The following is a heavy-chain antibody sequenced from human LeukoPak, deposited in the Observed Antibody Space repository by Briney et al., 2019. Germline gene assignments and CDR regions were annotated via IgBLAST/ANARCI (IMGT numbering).Heavy chain of an antibody. Sequence: SETLSLTCTVSGGSISSYYWSWIRQPAGKGLEWIGRIYTSGSTNYNPSLKSRVTMSVDTSKNQFSLKLSSVTAADTAVYYCARVRVKMAPYGMDFWGQGTTVTVSS. V-gene: IGHV4-4*07. CDR2: IYTSGST. CDR1: GGSISSYY. J-gene: IGHJ6*02. D-gene: IGHD5-24*01. CDR3: ARVRVKMAPYGMDF.